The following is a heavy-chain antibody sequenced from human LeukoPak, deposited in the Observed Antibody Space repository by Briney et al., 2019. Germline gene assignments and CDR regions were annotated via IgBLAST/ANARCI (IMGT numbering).Heavy chain of an antibody. CDR3: ARGHSATYGRLDS. D-gene: IGHD1-26*01. Sequence: SETLSLTCTVSGGSISTYYWSWIRQPPGKGLEWIGYIYYSGSTSYNPSLKSRVTISVDTSKNQFSLKLSSVTAADTAIYYCARGHSATYGRLDSWGQGTLVTVSS. CDR1: GGSISTYY. CDR2: IYYSGST. V-gene: IGHV4-59*08. J-gene: IGHJ4*02.